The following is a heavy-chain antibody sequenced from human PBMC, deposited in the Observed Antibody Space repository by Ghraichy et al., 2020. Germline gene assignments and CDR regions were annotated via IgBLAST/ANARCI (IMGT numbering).Heavy chain of an antibody. Sequence: LSLTCAASGFTFSSYWMSWVRQAPGKGLEWVANIKQDGSEKYYVDSVKGRFTISRDNAKNSLYLQMNSLRAEDTAVYYCARWGLRFLEWRNFDYWGQGTLVTVSS. D-gene: IGHD3-3*01. V-gene: IGHV3-7*01. CDR3: ARWGLRFLEWRNFDY. J-gene: IGHJ4*02. CDR2: IKQDGSEK. CDR1: GFTFSSYW.